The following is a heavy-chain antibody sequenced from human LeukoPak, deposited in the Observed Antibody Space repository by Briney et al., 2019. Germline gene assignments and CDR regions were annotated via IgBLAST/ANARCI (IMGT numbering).Heavy chain of an antibody. D-gene: IGHD5-12*01. CDR3: ARTVSGYYLNA. J-gene: IGHJ5*02. CDR2: VAYSGST. V-gene: IGHV4-59*01. CDR1: GGSTNSYY. Sequence: SETLSLTCPVSGGSTNSYYWSWLRQPQGEGREWIGYVAYSGSTNYNPTHKSRVTISLDTSKNQFSLKLSSVTAADTAVYYCARTVSGYYLNAWGPGTLVTVSS.